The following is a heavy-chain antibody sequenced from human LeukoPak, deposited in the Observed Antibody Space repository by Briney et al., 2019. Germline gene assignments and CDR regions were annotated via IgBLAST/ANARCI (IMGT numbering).Heavy chain of an antibody. CDR3: AKGWYYYYYGMDV. J-gene: IGHJ6*02. CDR2: ISWNSGSI. D-gene: IGHD6-13*01. V-gene: IGHV3-9*01. CDR1: GFIFNRYG. Sequence: GGSLRLSCAASGFIFNRYGMHWVRQAPGKGLEWVSGISWNSGSIGYADSVKGRFTISRDNAKNSLYLQMNSLRAEDTALYYCAKGWYYYYYGMDVWGQGTTVTVSS.